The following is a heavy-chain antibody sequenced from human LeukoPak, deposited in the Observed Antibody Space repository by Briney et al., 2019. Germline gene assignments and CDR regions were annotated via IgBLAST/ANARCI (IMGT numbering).Heavy chain of an antibody. V-gene: IGHV4-39*02. CDR1: GGSISSSRYY. CDR3: AREGGVAGPDAFDI. D-gene: IGHD6-19*01. CDR2: IYYSGTT. J-gene: IGHJ3*02. Sequence: KPSETLSLTCTGSGGSISSSRYYWGWIRQPPGKGLEWIGSIYYSGTTYYNPSLKSRVTISVDMSKNQFSLKLSSVTAADTAVYYCAREGGVAGPDAFDIWGQGTMVTVSS.